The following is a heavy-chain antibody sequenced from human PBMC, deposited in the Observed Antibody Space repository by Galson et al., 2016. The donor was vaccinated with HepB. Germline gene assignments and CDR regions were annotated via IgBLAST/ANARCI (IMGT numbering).Heavy chain of an antibody. D-gene: IGHD4-17*01. J-gene: IGHJ3*02. CDR2: INPTGGGT. V-gene: IGHV1-2*02. CDR1: GYTFTGHY. CDR3: ARALAVNGAFDI. Sequence: SVKVSCKASGYTFTGHYIHWVRQAPGQGLEWMGCINPTGGGTNSAQKLHGRLTMTRDTSVSTAHMELTRLRSDDTAVYYCARALAVNGAFDIWGQGTMVTVSS.